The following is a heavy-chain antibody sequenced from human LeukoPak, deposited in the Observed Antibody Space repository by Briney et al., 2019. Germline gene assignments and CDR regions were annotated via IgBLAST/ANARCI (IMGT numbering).Heavy chain of an antibody. CDR1: GFTFSDYY. Sequence: PGGSLRLSCAASGFTFSDYYMSWIRQAPGKGLEWVSYISSSGSTIYYADSVKGRFTISRDNAKNSLYLQMNSLRAEDTAVYYCARDLTEYSGSYFTLWGQGTLVTVSS. J-gene: IGHJ4*02. CDR2: ISSSGSTI. CDR3: ARDLTEYSGSYFTL. D-gene: IGHD1-26*01. V-gene: IGHV3-11*04.